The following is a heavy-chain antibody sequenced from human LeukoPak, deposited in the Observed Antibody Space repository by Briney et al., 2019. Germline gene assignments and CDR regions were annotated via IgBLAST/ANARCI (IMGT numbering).Heavy chain of an antibody. D-gene: IGHD5-12*01. CDR3: AKDSEIGYYYYYYGMDV. J-gene: IGHJ6*02. V-gene: IGHV3-23*01. CDR2: ISGSGGST. Sequence: GGSLRLSCAASGFTLTSYAMTWVRQAPGKGLEWVSAISGSGGSTYYADSVKGRFTISRDNSKNTLYLQMNSLRAEDTAVYYCAKDSEIGYYYYYYGMDVWGQGTTVTVSS. CDR1: GFTLTSYA.